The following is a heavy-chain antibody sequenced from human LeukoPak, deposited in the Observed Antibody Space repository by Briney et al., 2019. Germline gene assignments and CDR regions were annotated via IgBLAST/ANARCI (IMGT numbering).Heavy chain of an antibody. CDR3: ARDPSRSYYDFWSGPTGGFGFDP. CDR2: IYHSGST. Sequence: SETLSLTCTVSGYSISSGYYWGWIRQPPGQGLEWIGSIYHSGSTYYNPSLKSRVTISVDTSKNQFSLKLSSVTAADTAVYYCARDPSRSYYDFWSGPTGGFGFDPWGQGTLVTVSS. CDR1: GYSISSGYY. V-gene: IGHV4-38-2*02. J-gene: IGHJ5*02. D-gene: IGHD3-3*01.